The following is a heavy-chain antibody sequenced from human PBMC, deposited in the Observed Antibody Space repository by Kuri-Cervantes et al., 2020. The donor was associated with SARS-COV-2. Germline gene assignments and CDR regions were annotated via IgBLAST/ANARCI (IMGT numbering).Heavy chain of an antibody. CDR2: IIPIFGTA. CDR1: EGTFSSYA. J-gene: IGHJ6*02. V-gene: IGHV1-69*13. CDR3: ARVEEYGDSYYYYGMDV. Sequence: SVKVSCKASEGTFSSYAISWVRQAPGQGLEWMGGIIPIFGTANYAQKFQGRVTITADESTSTAYMELSSLRSEDTAVYYCARVEEYGDSYYYYGMDVWGQGTTVTVSS. D-gene: IGHD4-17*01.